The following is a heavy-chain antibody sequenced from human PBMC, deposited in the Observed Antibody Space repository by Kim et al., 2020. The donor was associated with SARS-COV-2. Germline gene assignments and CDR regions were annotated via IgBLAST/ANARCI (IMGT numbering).Heavy chain of an antibody. Sequence: SETLSLTCSVSGGTMSSYYWTWIRQPPGKGLEWLGNMYDGGTTNYNPSLKSRVTISIDTSKNQFSLKLTSVTAADTAVYYCARDFPAVSGSCVGYFD. CDR2: MYDGGTT. CDR1: GGTMSSYY. D-gene: IGHD1-1*01. J-gene: IGHJ4*03. V-gene: IGHV4-59*01. CDR3: ARDFPAVSGSCVGYFD.